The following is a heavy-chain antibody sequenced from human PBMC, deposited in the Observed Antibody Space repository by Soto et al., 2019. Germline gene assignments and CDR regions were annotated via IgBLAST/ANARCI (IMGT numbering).Heavy chain of an antibody. J-gene: IGHJ4*02. CDR3: VREIVVARGASYFDY. D-gene: IGHD2-2*01. CDR1: GFTFSSNW. V-gene: IGHV3-7*04. Sequence: GGSLRLSCAGSGFTFSSNWMTWVRQAPGKGLEWVGNIRQDGSEKNYVDSVKGRFTISRDNAKNSLYLQMNSLRAEDTAVYYWVREIVVARGASYFDYWGPGTLVTVSS. CDR2: IRQDGSEK.